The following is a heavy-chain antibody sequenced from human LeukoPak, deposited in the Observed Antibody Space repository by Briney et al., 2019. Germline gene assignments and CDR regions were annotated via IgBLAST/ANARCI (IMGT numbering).Heavy chain of an antibody. V-gene: IGHV4-59*01. D-gene: IGHD3-10*01. CDR2: IYYSGRT. CDR3: ASDYGSGSYRFDF. Sequence: SETLSLTCTVSGGSLSSYSWSWIRQPPGKGLEWIGYIYYSGRTVYNPSLESRATISLDTSKNQFSLKLSPVTAADTAVYYCASDYGSGSYRFDFWGQGTLVSVSS. J-gene: IGHJ4*02. CDR1: GGSLSSYS.